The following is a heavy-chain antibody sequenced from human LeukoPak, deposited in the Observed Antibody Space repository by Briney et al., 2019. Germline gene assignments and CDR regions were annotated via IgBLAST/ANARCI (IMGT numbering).Heavy chain of an antibody. CDR2: ISSSSSYV. CDR3: AREGAYGGYHDAFDI. V-gene: IGHV3-21*01. D-gene: IGHD5-12*01. Sequence: ISSSSSYVYYADPVKRRFTISRDNAKNSLYLQMNSLRAEDTAVYYCAREGAYGGYHDAFDIWGQGTMVTVSS. J-gene: IGHJ3*02.